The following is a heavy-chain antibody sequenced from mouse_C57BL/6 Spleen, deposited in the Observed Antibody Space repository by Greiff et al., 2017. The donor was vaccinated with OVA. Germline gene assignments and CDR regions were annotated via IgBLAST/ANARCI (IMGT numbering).Heavy chain of an antibody. V-gene: IGHV5-9-1*02. J-gene: IGHJ3*01. CDR1: GFTFSSYA. Sequence: EVQVVESEEGLVKPGGSLKLSCAASGFTFSSYAMSWVRQTPEKRLEWVAYISSGGDYIYYADTVKGRFTISRDNARNTLSLQRSSLKSEDTAMYYCTITGTLAYWGQGTLVTVSA. CDR3: TITGTLAY. D-gene: IGHD4-1*01. CDR2: ISSGGDYI.